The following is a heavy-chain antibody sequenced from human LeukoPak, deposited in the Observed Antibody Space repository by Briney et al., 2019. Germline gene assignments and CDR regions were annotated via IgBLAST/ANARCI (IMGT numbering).Heavy chain of an antibody. CDR3: ARARSSGYPDY. CDR1: GGSINSYY. V-gene: IGHV4-59*01. D-gene: IGHD3-22*01. Sequence: SETLSLTCSVSGGSINSYYWSWIRQSPGKGLEWIGYIHYSGSTNYNPSLKSRVTISVDTSKNQFSLKLSSVTAADTAVYYCARARSSGYPDYWGQGTLVTVSS. CDR2: IHYSGST. J-gene: IGHJ4*02.